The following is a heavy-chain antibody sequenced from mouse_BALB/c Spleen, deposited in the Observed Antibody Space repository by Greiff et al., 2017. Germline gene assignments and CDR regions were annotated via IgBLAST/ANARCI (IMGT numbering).Heavy chain of an antibody. CDR1: GFTFSDYY. D-gene: IGHD2-3*01. J-gene: IGHJ3*01. CDR3: ARGDDGYCLFAY. V-gene: IGHV5-4*02. Sequence: EVMLVESGGGLVKPGGSLKLSCAASGFTFSDYYMYWVRQTPEKRLEWVATISDGGSYTYYPDSVKGRFTISRDNAKNNLYLQMSSLKSEDTAMYYCARGDDGYCLFAYWGQGTLVTVSA. CDR2: ISDGGSYT.